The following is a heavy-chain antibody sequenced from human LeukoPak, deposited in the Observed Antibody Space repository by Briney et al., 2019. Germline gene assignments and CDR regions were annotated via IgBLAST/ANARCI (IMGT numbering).Heavy chain of an antibody. V-gene: IGHV3-11*04. CDR2: ISSSGSTI. CDR1: GFTFSDYY. D-gene: IGHD4-17*01. J-gene: IGHJ4*02. Sequence: GGSLRLSCAASGFTFSDYYMSWIRQAPGKGLEWVSYISSSGSTIYYADSVKGRFTISGDNAKNSLYLQMNSLRAEDTAVYYCATDSTVTTGLANYWGQGTLVTVSS. CDR3: ATDSTVTTGLANY.